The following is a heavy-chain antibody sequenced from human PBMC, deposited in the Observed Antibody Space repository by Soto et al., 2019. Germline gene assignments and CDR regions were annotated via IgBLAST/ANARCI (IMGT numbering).Heavy chain of an antibody. J-gene: IGHJ4*02. Sequence: QITLKESAPPRVKPTQTLTLTSFSGFSLTSRPMGVGWIRQPPGKALEWLAFIYWDDDKRYSPSLRSRLTITKDTSGTQVVLTMTNMDPVDTATYYCAHRLSGYNWNGGYFDYWGQGALVTVSS. D-gene: IGHD1-1*01. CDR3: AHRLSGYNWNGGYFDY. CDR1: GFSLTSRPMG. CDR2: IYWDDDK. V-gene: IGHV2-5*02.